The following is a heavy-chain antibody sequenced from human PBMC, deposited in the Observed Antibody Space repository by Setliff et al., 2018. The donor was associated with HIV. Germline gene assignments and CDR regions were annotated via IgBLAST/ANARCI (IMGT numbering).Heavy chain of an antibody. Sequence: GGSLRLSCAASGFTFSSYWMSWVRQAPGKRLEWVANIKQDGSEKYYVDSVKGRFTISRVNAKNSLYLQMNSLRAEDTAVYYCARYNWNPLGYRFDYWGQGTLVTVSS. D-gene: IGHD1-20*01. CDR1: GFTFSSYW. CDR2: IKQDGSEK. CDR3: ARYNWNPLGYRFDY. V-gene: IGHV3-7*03. J-gene: IGHJ4*02.